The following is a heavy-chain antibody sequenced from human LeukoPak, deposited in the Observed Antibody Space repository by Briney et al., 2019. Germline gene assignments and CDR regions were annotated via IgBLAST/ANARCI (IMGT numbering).Heavy chain of an antibody. CDR2: ISAYNGNT. CDR3: ARDSPYYDFWSGYYIDDY. V-gene: IGHV1-18*04. J-gene: IGHJ4*02. D-gene: IGHD3-3*01. CDR1: GYTFTGYH. Sequence: ASVKVSCKASGYTFTGYHMHWVRQAPGQGLEWMGWISAYNGNTNYAQKLQGRVTMTTDTSTSTAYMELRSLRSDDTAVYYCARDSPYYDFWSGYYIDDYWGQGTLVTVSS.